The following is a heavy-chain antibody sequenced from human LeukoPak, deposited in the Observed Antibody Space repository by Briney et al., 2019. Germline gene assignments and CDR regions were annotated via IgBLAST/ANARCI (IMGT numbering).Heavy chain of an antibody. D-gene: IGHD4-11*01. CDR3: ARGYTNYGYVFDI. V-gene: IGHV3-23*01. CDR1: GFTYSHYG. J-gene: IGHJ3*02. Sequence: GGSLRLSCVASGFTYSHYGMNWVRQAPGKGLEWVSGITSDSRGIYYADSVKGRFTIYRDNSKMTLYLQMDSLGVEDTAVYYCARGYTNYGYVFDIWGQGTMVTVSS. CDR2: ITSDSRGI.